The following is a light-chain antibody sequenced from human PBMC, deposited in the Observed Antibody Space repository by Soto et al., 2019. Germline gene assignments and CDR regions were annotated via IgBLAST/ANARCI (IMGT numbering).Light chain of an antibody. CDR3: QHTRT. CDR2: DAS. CDR1: QNINNW. Sequence: DIQMTQSPSTLSASIGDRVTITCRASQNINNWIAWYQQKPGKAPKFLIYDASTLESGVPSRFSGSGFGTEFSLPLSDLLPAYFGSYYCQHTRTFGQGTKVEMK. V-gene: IGKV1-5*01. J-gene: IGKJ1*01.